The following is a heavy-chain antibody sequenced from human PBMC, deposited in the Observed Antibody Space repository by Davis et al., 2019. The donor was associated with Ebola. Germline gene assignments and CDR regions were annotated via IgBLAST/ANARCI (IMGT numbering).Heavy chain of an antibody. Sequence: MPGGSLRLSCTVSGGSISSYYWSWIRQPPGEGLEWIGYIYYSGSTNYNPSLKSRVTISVDTSKNQFSLKLSSVTAADTAVYYCARASHDDAFDIWGQGTMVTVSS. J-gene: IGHJ3*02. V-gene: IGHV4-59*01. CDR1: GGSISSYY. CDR2: IYYSGST. CDR3: ARASHDDAFDI.